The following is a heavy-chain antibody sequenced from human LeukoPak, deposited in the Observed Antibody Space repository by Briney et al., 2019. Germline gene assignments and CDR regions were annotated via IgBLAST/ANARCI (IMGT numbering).Heavy chain of an antibody. CDR2: ISSSSSTI. Sequence: GWGLRLSRAASGFTFSSYSMNWVRQAPGKGREGVSYISSSSSTIHYADSVKDRFTISRDNAKNSLYLQMNSLRAEDTAVYYCASQVGDLHYYYYMDVWGKGTTVTVSS. CDR1: GFTFSSYS. D-gene: IGHD3-10*01. V-gene: IGHV3-48*01. J-gene: IGHJ6*03. CDR3: ASQVGDLHYYYYMDV.